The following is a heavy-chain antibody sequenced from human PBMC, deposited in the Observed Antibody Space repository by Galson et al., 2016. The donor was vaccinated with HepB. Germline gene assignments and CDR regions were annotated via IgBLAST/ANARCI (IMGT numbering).Heavy chain of an antibody. Sequence: TLSLTCTVSGGSISSGGYYWNWIRQHPGKGLEWIGYIFYSGSTYYNPSLKSRVTISVDTSKNQFSLKVSSVTAADTAVYYCARMKAVAGTFMCDYWGQGTLVTVSS. CDR1: GGSISSGGYY. D-gene: IGHD6-19*01. CDR3: ARMKAVAGTFMCDY. CDR2: IFYSGST. J-gene: IGHJ4*02. V-gene: IGHV4-31*03.